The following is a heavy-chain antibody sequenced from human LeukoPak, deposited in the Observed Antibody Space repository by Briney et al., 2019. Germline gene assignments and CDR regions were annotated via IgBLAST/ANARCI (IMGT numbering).Heavy chain of an antibody. V-gene: IGHV4-39*01. CDR2: INYSGTT. J-gene: IGHJ4*01. Sequence: SETLSLTCTVSSGSFSSSSYFCGWIRQPPGMGLEWIATINYSGTTYYNPSLKSRVITSVDTSRNQFSLKLSSVTAADTAVYYCARLRGGVQLWGDWGQGAPVTVSS. CDR3: ARLRGGVQLWGD. CDR1: SGSFSSSSYF. D-gene: IGHD5-18*01.